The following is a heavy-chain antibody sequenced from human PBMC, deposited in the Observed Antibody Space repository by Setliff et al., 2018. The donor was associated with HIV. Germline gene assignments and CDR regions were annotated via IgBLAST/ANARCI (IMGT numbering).Heavy chain of an antibody. Sequence: ASVKVSCKASGYTFSSYDINWVRQATGQGLEWMGWMNPNSGNTGYAQEFQGRVTMTRDTSISTAYMELNNLKFEDTAVYYCARARRDSYDRGRRNHYYIDVWG. D-gene: IGHD3-22*01. CDR3: ARARRDSYDRGRRNHYYIDV. J-gene: IGHJ6*03. CDR1: GYTFSSYD. V-gene: IGHV1-8*02. CDR2: MNPNSGNT.